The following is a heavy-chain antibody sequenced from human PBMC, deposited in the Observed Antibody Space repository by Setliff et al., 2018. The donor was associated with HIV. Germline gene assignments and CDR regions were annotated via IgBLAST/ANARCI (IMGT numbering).Heavy chain of an antibody. CDR3: AINDRTYFYDSSGQEYFQH. V-gene: IGHV1-18*01. J-gene: IGHJ1*01. CDR2: ISAYNGNT. Sequence: ASVKVSCKASGYTFTSYGISWVRQAPGQGLEWMGWISAYNGNTNYAQKLQGRVTMTTDTSTSTAYMELRSLRSEDTAVYYCAINDRTYFYDSSGQEYFQHWGQGTLVTVSS. CDR1: GYTFTSYG. D-gene: IGHD3-22*01.